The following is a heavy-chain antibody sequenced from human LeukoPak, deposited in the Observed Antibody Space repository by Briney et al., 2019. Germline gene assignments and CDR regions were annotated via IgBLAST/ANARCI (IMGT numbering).Heavy chain of an antibody. Sequence: SETLSLTCTVSGGSISSSSYYWGWIRQPPGKGLEWIGEINHSGSTNYNPSLKSRVTISVDTSKNQFSLKLSSVTAADTAVYYCARAGFRDDAFDIWGQGTMVTVSS. CDR1: GGSISSSSYY. V-gene: IGHV4-39*07. CDR3: ARAGFRDDAFDI. CDR2: INHSGST. J-gene: IGHJ3*02.